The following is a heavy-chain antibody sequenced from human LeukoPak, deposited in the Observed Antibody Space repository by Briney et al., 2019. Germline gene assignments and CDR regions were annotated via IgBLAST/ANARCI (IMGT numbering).Heavy chain of an antibody. D-gene: IGHD1-26*01. V-gene: IGHV3-23*01. J-gene: IGHJ5*02. CDR1: GFTFSSYG. CDR2: IGDSGGST. CDR3: ATSGGSYWS. Sequence: PGGSLRLSCAASGFTFSSYGMSWVRQAPGKGLEWVSAIGDSGGSTYYADSVKGRFTISRDNSKNTLYLQMNSLRAEDTAVYYCATSGGSYWSWGQGTLVTVSS.